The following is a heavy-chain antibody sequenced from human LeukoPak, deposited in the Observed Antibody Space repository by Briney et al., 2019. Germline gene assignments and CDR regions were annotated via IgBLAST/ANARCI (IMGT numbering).Heavy chain of an antibody. CDR2: ISGSGGST. V-gene: IGHV3-23*01. D-gene: IGHD2-15*01. CDR3: AKGRLAATFYFDY. J-gene: IGHJ4*02. Sequence: GGSLRLSCAASGFTFSSYAMSWVRQAPGKGLEWVSAISGSGGSTYYADSVKGRFTISRDNSKNTLYLQMSSLRAEDTAVYYCAKGRLAATFYFDYWGQGTLVTVSS. CDR1: GFTFSSYA.